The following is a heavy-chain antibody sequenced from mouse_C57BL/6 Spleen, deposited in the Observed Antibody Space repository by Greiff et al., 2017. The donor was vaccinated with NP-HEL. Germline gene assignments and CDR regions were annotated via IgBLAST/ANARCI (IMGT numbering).Heavy chain of an antibody. CDR2: IDPNSGGT. D-gene: IGHD2-1*01. V-gene: IGHV1-72*01. CDR3: ARWGNYWYFDV. Sequence: QVQLKQPGAELVKPGASVKLSCKASGYTFTSYWMHWVKQRPGRGLEWIGRIDPNSGGTKYNEKFKSKATLTVDKPSSTAYMQLSSLTSEDSAVYYCARWGNYWYFDVWGTGTTVTVSS. CDR1: GYTFTSYW. J-gene: IGHJ1*03.